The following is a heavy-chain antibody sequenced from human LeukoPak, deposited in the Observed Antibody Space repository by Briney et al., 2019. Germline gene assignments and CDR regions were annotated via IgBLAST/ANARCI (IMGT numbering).Heavy chain of an antibody. D-gene: IGHD1/OR15-1a*01. CDR3: AKITNNDDY. CDR2: ISPDGNLE. CDR1: GFTFTTFG. J-gene: IGHJ4*01. V-gene: IGHV3-30*18. Sequence: GGSLRLSCAASGFTFTTFGIHWVRQAPGKGLEWVAAISPDGNLEYYTESVQGRFTVSRDNSKNMIYLQMNSLRGEDSALYYCAKITNNDDYWGHGTLVTVSS.